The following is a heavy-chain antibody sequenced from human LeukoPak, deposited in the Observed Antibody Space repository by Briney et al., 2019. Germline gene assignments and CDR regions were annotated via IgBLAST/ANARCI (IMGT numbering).Heavy chain of an antibody. CDR2: IYYSGST. Sequence: GSLRLSCTVSGFTVSSNSMSWVRQAPGKGLEWIGRIYYSGSTYYNPSLKSRVTISVDTSKNQFSLKLSSVTAADTAVYYCARHQIIVPAATGGWFDPWGQGTLVTVSS. CDR3: ARHQIIVPAATGGWFDP. D-gene: IGHD2-2*01. CDR1: GFTVSSNS. J-gene: IGHJ5*02. V-gene: IGHV4-39*01.